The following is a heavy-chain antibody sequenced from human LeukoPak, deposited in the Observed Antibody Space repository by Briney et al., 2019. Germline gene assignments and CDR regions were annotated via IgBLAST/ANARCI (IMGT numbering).Heavy chain of an antibody. CDR1: GGSLSGYY. J-gene: IGHJ4*02. CDR3: ARVKLRLGYFDY. V-gene: IGHV4-34*01. Sequence: SETLSLTCAVYGGSLSGYYWSWIRQPPGKGLEWIGEINHSGSTNYNPSLKSRVTISVDTSKNQFSLKLSSVTAADTAVYYCARVKLRLGYFDYWGQGTLVTVSS. CDR2: INHSGST. D-gene: IGHD3-16*01.